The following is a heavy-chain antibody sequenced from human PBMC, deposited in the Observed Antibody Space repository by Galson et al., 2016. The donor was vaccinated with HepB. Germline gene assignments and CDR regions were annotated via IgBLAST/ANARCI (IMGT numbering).Heavy chain of an antibody. CDR3: VKGGYYDRKGFDY. Sequence: SLRLSCAASGFTLINYAMHWVRQAPGKGLEYVSTISTNGGYTNYADSVKGRFTISRDNSKNTLYLHMSSLRPEDTAVYYCVKGGYYDRKGFDYWGQGTLVTVSS. CDR2: ISTNGGYT. D-gene: IGHD3-22*01. CDR1: GFTLINYA. J-gene: IGHJ4*02. V-gene: IGHV3-64D*06.